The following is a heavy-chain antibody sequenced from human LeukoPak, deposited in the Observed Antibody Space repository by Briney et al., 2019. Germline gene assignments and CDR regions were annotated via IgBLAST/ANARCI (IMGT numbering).Heavy chain of an antibody. V-gene: IGHV3-9*01. CDR1: GFTFDDYA. CDR3: ATSIAAATLDY. J-gene: IGHJ4*02. CDR2: ISWNSGRI. D-gene: IGHD6-13*01. Sequence: QAGGSLRLSCAASGFTFDDYAMHWVRQAPGKGLEWVSGISWNSGRIGYADSVKGRFTISRDNSKNTLYLQMNSLRAEDTAVYYCATSIAAATLDYWGQGTLVTVSS.